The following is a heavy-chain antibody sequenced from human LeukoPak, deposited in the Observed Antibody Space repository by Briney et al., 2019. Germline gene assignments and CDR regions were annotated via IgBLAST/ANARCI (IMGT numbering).Heavy chain of an antibody. V-gene: IGHV4-59*01. CDR2: IYNSGST. CDR1: GGSISSYY. Sequence: KPSETLSLTCTVSGGSISSYYWSWIRQPPGKGLEWIGYIYNSGSTNYNPSLKSRVTISVDTSKNQFSLKLSSVTAADTAVYYCARNYLTYFDYWGQGTLVTVSS. D-gene: IGHD5-24*01. J-gene: IGHJ4*02. CDR3: ARNYLTYFDY.